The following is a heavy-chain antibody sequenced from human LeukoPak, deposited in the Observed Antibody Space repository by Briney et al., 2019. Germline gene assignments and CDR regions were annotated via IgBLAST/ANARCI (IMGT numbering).Heavy chain of an antibody. CDR2: IRYDGSNK. CDR3: AKASGNYYAPFMDY. J-gene: IGHJ4*02. Sequence: GGSLRLSCAASGFTFKNYGMHWVRQAPGKGLEWVAFIRYDGSNKYYADSVKGRFTISRDNSNNTLYLQMNSLRAEDTAVYYCAKASGNYYAPFMDYWGQGSLVTVSS. V-gene: IGHV3-30*02. D-gene: IGHD1-26*01. CDR1: GFTFKNYG.